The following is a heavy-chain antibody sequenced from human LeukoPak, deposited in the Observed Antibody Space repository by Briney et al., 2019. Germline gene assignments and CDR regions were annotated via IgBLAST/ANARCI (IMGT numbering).Heavy chain of an antibody. D-gene: IGHD2-15*01. V-gene: IGHV1-2*02. J-gene: IGHJ4*02. CDR1: GYTFTGYY. CDR3: ARERTLTSCYDY. CDR2: INPNSGGT. Sequence: ASVKVSCKAPGYTFTGYYMHWVRQAPGQGLEWMGWINPNSGGTNYAQKFQGRVTMTRDTSISAAYMELSRLRSDDTAVYYCARERTLTSCYDYWGQGTLVTVSS.